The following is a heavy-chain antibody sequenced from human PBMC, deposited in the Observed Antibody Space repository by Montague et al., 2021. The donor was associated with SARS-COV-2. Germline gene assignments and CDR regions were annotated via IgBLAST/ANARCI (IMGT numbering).Heavy chain of an antibody. V-gene: IGHV4-34*01. Sequence: SETLSLTYAVYGGSFSGYYWSWIRQPPGKGLEWIGEINHRGRTNXNPSLKSRVTISVDTSKNQFSLKLSSVTAADTAVYYCARRSRVVTAIWALRTSLSSWFDPWGQGTLVTVSS. CDR1: GGSFSGYY. D-gene: IGHD2-21*02. CDR2: INHRGRT. J-gene: IGHJ5*02. CDR3: ARRSRVVTAIWALRTSLSSWFDP.